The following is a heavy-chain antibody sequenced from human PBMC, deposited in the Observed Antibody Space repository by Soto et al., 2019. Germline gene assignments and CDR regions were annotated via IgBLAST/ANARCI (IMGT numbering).Heavy chain of an antibody. D-gene: IGHD6-6*01. V-gene: IGHV3-21*01. Sequence: EVQLVESGGGLAKPGGSLRLSCAASGFTFSSYSMNWVRQAPGKGLEWVSSISSSSSYIYYADSVKGRFTISRDNAKNPLYLQMNSLRADDTAVYYCARAPGVAARPLFLTPELDYWGQGTLVTVSS. CDR2: ISSSSSYI. CDR3: ARAPGVAARPLFLTPELDY. CDR1: GFTFSSYS. J-gene: IGHJ4*02.